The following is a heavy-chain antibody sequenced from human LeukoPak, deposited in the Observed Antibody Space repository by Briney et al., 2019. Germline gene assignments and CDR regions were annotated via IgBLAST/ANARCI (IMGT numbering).Heavy chain of an antibody. D-gene: IGHD6-13*01. Sequence: GGSLRLSCAASGFTVSSNYMSWVRQAPGKGLEWVSVIYSDGNTYYADSVKGRFTISRDNSKNTLYLQMNSLRAEDTAVYYCARDLFPYSSSWLPYYFDYWGQGTLVTVSS. J-gene: IGHJ4*02. CDR3: ARDLFPYSSSWLPYYFDY. CDR2: IYSDGNT. V-gene: IGHV3-53*01. CDR1: GFTVSSNY.